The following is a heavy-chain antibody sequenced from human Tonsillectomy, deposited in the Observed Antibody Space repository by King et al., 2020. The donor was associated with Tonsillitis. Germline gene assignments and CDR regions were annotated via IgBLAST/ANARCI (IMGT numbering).Heavy chain of an antibody. Sequence: VQLVESGAEVKKAGESLKISCKGSGYRFTNYLIGWVRHVPGKGLQWMGFIYPGDSKTTYSPSFQGQVTISADKSVNTAYLQWSSLKASDTAIYYCARRGDYGGNVGETPFDYWGQGTLVTVSS. V-gene: IGHV5-51*03. J-gene: IGHJ4*02. CDR2: IYPGDSKT. CDR1: GYRFTNYL. D-gene: IGHD4-23*01. CDR3: ARRGDYGGNVGETPFDY.